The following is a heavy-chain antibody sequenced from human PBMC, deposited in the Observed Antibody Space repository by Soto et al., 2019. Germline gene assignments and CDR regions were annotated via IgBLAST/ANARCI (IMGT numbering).Heavy chain of an antibody. D-gene: IGHD4-17*01. CDR2: IYHSGST. CDR3: ARSYGDYAFDY. J-gene: IGHJ4*02. CDR1: GGSISSGGYS. Sequence: KPSETLSLTCAVSGGSISSGGYSWSWIRQPPGKGLEWIGYIYHSGSTYYNPSLKSRVTISVDRSKNQFSLKLSSVTAADTAVYYCARSYGDYAFDYWGQGTLVTVSS. V-gene: IGHV4-30-2*01.